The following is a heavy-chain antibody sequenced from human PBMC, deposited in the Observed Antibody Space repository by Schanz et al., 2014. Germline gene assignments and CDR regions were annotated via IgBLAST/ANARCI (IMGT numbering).Heavy chain of an antibody. CDR2: VSRSTPDI. Sequence: EVQLVESGGGLVKPGGSLRLSCGVSGFTASSHSMNWVRQAPGKGLEWVSYVSRSTPDIYYADSVKGRFTMSRDNAKNSVLLQMNSLRAEDTAVYYCARGGPAYYFDDWGQGTLVTVSS. CDR3: ARGGPAYYFDD. J-gene: IGHJ4*02. V-gene: IGHV3-21*02. CDR1: GFTASSHS.